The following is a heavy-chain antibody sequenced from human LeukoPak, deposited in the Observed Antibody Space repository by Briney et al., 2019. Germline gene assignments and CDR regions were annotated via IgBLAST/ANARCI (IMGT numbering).Heavy chain of an antibody. D-gene: IGHD3-9*01. V-gene: IGHV5-51*01. CDR2: IYPGDSDT. CDR3: ARHFGAALDWHHMDV. Sequence: GESLKISCKISGYRLTNNWIGWVRPVPGKGLEWMGLIYPGDSDTRYSPSFQGQVTISADKSISTAYLQWSSLKASDTAMYYCARHFGAALDWHHMDVWGKGTTVTVSS. J-gene: IGHJ6*03. CDR1: GYRLTNNW.